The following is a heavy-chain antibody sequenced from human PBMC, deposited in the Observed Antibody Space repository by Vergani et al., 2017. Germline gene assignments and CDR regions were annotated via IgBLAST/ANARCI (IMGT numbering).Heavy chain of an antibody. Sequence: EVQLVESGGGLVQPGGSLRLSCAASGFTFSSYWMHWVRQAPGKGLVWVSRINSDGSSTNYADSVKGRFTISRDNAKNTLYLQMNSLRAEDTAVYYCARSRYDSSGFSTIFRYWGQGTRVTVS. CDR2: INSDGSST. CDR1: GFTFSSYW. J-gene: IGHJ4*02. V-gene: IGHV3-74*01. CDR3: ARSRYDSSGFSTIFRY. D-gene: IGHD3-22*01.